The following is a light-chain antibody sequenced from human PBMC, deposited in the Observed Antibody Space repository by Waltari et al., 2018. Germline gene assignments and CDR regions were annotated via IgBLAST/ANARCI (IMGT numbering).Light chain of an antibody. CDR1: QSVSRS. Sequence: IVLTPSSGTLSSSPGERATLSCRASQSVSRSLAWYQQKPGQAPNLLIYGASTRATGIPDRFSGSGSGTDFSLTISSLEPEDFAIYCCQHYVRLPATFGQGTKVEIK. J-gene: IGKJ1*01. V-gene: IGKV3-20*01. CDR3: QHYVRLPAT. CDR2: GAS.